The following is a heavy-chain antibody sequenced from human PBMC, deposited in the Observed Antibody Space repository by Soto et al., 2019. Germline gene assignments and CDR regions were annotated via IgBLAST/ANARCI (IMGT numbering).Heavy chain of an antibody. CDR3: ATDLLLHGMDI. Sequence: ASVKVSCKASGYSLSRLSVHCVRQAPGKGLEWMGVFDREVGEAIYAQKFQDRVTMTADTSTDTAYMDLNSLRSDDTAVYYCATDLLLHGMDIWGQGTTVTVSS. J-gene: IGHJ6*02. V-gene: IGHV1-24*01. CDR1: GYSLSRLS. CDR2: FDREVGEA.